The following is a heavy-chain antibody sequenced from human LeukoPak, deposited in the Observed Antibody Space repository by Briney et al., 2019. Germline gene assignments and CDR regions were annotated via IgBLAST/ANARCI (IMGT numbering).Heavy chain of an antibody. Sequence: SETLSLTCTASGGSISSSSYYWSWIRQPAGKGPELIGRISSSGSTNYNPSLKSRVAISVDTSKNQFSLKLSSVTAADTAVYFCARGPYSYDSSGAFDIWGQGTMVTVSS. J-gene: IGHJ3*02. CDR1: GGSISSSSYY. V-gene: IGHV4-61*02. CDR3: ARGPYSYDSSGAFDI. CDR2: ISSSGST. D-gene: IGHD3-22*01.